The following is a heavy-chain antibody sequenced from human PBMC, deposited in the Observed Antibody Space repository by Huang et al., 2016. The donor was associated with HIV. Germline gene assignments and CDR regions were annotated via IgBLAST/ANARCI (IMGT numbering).Heavy chain of an antibody. V-gene: IGHV1-18*01. Sequence: QVQLVQSGPEMKKPGASVNVSCKASGYTFFTYSISWVRQAPGQGLEWIGWVSTYKGHTNYAQKFQGRLTLTTDVSTSSAYMELKNLRSDDTAVYYCARFRGPQVTLNWLDPWGQGTLVTVSS. D-gene: IGHD3-10*01. CDR1: GYTFFTYS. CDR3: ARFRGPQVTLNWLDP. CDR2: VSTYKGHT. J-gene: IGHJ5*02.